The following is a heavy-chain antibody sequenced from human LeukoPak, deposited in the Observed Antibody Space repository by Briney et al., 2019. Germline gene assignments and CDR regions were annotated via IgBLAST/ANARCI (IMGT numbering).Heavy chain of an antibody. V-gene: IGHV3-23*01. J-gene: IGHJ5*02. D-gene: IGHD2-2*01. CDR1: GFTFSSYA. CDR2: ISGSGGST. Sequence: GGSLRLSCAASGFTFSSYAMSWVRQAPGKGLEWVSAISGSGGSTYYADSVKGRFTISRDNSKNTLYLQMNSLRAEDTAVYYCAKRSGYQLLWYWFDPWGQGTLVTVSS. CDR3: AKRSGYQLLWYWFDP.